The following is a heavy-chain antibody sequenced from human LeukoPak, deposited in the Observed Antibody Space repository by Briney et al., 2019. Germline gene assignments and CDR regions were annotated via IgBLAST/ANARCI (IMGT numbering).Heavy chain of an antibody. J-gene: IGHJ4*02. CDR2: ITSTSSFI. D-gene: IGHD5-12*01. CDR1: GFTFRTYT. CDR3: TSEVATIEGKFDY. Sequence: GGSLRLSCAASGFTFRTYTMNWVRQAPGKGLEWVSSITSTSSFIFYADSVQGRFTISRDNAKNSLYLQMDSLRAEDTAVYYCTSEVATIEGKFDYWGQGTLSPSPQ. V-gene: IGHV3-21*01.